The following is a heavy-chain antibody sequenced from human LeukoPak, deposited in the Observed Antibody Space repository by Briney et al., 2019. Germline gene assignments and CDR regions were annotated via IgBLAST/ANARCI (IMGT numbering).Heavy chain of an antibody. Sequence: PGGSLRLSCAASGFTFSDYYMSWIRQAPGKGLEWVSYISSSSSYTNYADSVKGRFTISRDNAKNSLYLQMNSLRAEDTAVYYCASPSSGYYHEAFDIWGQGTMVTVSS. J-gene: IGHJ3*02. CDR3: ASPSSGYYHEAFDI. CDR2: ISSSSSYT. CDR1: GFTFSDYY. V-gene: IGHV3-11*06. D-gene: IGHD3-3*01.